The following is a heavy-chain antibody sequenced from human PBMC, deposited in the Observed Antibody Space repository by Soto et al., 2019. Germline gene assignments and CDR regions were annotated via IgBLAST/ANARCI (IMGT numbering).Heavy chain of an antibody. CDR1: GFTLSDHY. CDR2: TRNKANNYIT. V-gene: IGHV3-72*01. Sequence: EVQLVESGGGLVQPGGSLRLSCAASGFTLSDHYMDWVRQAPGKGLEWLGRTRNKANNYITDYATSVKGRFTISRDDSKNSVYLQLNSLKSEDTAVYYCGRWTSGSPDCWGQGTLVTVSS. J-gene: IGHJ4*02. D-gene: IGHD1-26*01. CDR3: GRWTSGSPDC.